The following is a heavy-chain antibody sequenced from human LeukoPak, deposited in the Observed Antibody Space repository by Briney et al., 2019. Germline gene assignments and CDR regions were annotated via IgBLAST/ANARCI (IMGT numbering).Heavy chain of an antibody. CDR1: GFTFSDYY. Sequence: GGSLRLSCAASGFTFSDYYMSWIRQAPGKGLEWVSYISSSGSTIYYADSVKGRFTISRDDAKNSLYLQMNSLRAEDTAVYYCARVRSYYYDSSGYLSWGQGTLVTVSS. CDR3: ARVRSYYYDSSGYLS. CDR2: ISSSGSTI. V-gene: IGHV3-11*01. J-gene: IGHJ4*02. D-gene: IGHD3-22*01.